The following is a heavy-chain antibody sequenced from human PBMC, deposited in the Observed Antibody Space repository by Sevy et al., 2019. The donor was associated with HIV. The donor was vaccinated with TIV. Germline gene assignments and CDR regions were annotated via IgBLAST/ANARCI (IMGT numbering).Heavy chain of an antibody. D-gene: IGHD2-15*01. CDR1: GYTFTGYY. CDR3: AREACSGASCNPR. Sequence: ASVKVSCKASGYTFTGYYMHWVRQAPGQGLEWMGWINPNSGGTNYAQKFQGRVTMTRDTSISTAYMELSRLRSDDTAVYYCAREACSGASCNPRWGQGTLVTVSS. V-gene: IGHV1-2*02. CDR2: INPNSGGT. J-gene: IGHJ4*02.